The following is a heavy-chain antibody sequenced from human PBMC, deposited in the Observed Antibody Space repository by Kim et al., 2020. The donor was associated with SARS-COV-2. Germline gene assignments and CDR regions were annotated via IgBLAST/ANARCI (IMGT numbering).Heavy chain of an antibody. D-gene: IGHD6-6*01. CDR2: ISAYNGNT. V-gene: IGHV1-18*04. J-gene: IGHJ6*02. Sequence: ASVKVSCKASGYTFTSYGISWVRQAPGQGLEWMGWISAYNGNTNYAQKLQGRVTMTTDTSTSTAYMELRSLRSDDTAVYYCARDSGRLAARRIHYYYVWTSGAKGPRSPSP. CDR3: ARDSGRLAARRIHYYYVWTS. CDR1: GYTFTSYG.